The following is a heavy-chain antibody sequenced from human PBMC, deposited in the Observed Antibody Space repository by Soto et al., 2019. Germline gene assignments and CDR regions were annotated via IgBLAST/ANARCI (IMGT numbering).Heavy chain of an antibody. V-gene: IGHV4-30-4*01. CDR1: GGSISSGYYY. J-gene: IGHJ6*02. CDR2: IYYSGNT. CDR3: ASSPLYGMDV. Sequence: SLTCSVSGGSISSGYYYWSWIRQPPGKGLEWIGNIYYSGNTYYNPSLKSRLIISIDTSKNQFSLKLGSVTAAYTAVYSSASSPLYGMDVLGQWPSVT.